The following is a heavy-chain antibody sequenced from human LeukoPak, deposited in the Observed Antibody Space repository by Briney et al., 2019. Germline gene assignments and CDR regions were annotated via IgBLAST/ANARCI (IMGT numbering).Heavy chain of an antibody. Sequence: GASVKVSCKASGGTFSSYAISWVRQAPGQGLEWMGGIIPIFGTANYAQKFQGRVTITADKSTSTAYMELSSLRSEDTAVYYCARANWNGGFYYYYYYMDVWGKGTTVTVSS. CDR1: GGTFSSYA. CDR2: IIPIFGTA. D-gene: IGHD1-20*01. J-gene: IGHJ6*03. V-gene: IGHV1-69*06. CDR3: ARANWNGGFYYYYYYMDV.